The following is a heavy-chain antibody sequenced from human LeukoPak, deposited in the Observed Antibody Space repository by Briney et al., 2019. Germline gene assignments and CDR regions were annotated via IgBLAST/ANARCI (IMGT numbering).Heavy chain of an antibody. CDR3: ARDQGIFDY. CDR2: ISSSSKTI. Sequence: GGSLRLSCVPSGFTFTSSAMSWVRQAPGKGLEWVSYISSSSKTIYYADSVKGRFTISRDNAKNSLYLQMNSLRDEASAVYYCARDQGIFDYWGQGTLVTVSS. CDR1: GFTFTSSA. J-gene: IGHJ4*02. V-gene: IGHV3-48*02.